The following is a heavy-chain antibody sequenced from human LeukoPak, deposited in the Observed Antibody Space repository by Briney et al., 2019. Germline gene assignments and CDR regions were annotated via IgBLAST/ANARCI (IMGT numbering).Heavy chain of an antibody. D-gene: IGHD3-22*01. CDR3: AKKYDYYDSSGYSAQGY. CDR1: GFTFSSYG. V-gene: IGHV3-30*18. Sequence: GSLRLSCAASGFTFSSYGMHWVRQAPGKGLEWVAVISYDGSNKYYADSVKGRFTISRDNSKNTLYLQMNSLRAEDTAVYYCAKKYDYYDSSGYSAQGYWGQGTLVTVSS. CDR2: ISYDGSNK. J-gene: IGHJ4*02.